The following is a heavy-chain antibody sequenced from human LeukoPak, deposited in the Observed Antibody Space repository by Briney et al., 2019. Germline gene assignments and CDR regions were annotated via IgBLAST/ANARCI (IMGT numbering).Heavy chain of an antibody. D-gene: IGHD4/OR15-4a*01. V-gene: IGHV5-51*01. CDR3: VRHQANFRWSLFDN. J-gene: IGHJ4*02. CDR2: IYPGDSNT. CDR1: GYSFADCW. Sequence: GESLKISCQGSGYSFADCWIGWVRQMPGKGLEWMGLIYPGDSNTKYSPSFQGQVTISVDKSISTAYLQWNSLKASDTAMYYCVRHQANFRWSLFDNWGQGTLVTVSS.